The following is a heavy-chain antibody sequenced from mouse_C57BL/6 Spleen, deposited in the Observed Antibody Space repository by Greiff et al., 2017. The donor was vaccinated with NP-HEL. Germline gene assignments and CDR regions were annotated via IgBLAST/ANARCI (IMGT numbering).Heavy chain of an antibody. CDR1: GYSITSGYY. CDR3: ARDYGNYEDFDY. J-gene: IGHJ2*01. V-gene: IGHV3-6*01. Sequence: EVKLEESGPGLVKPSQSLSLTCSVTGYSITSGYYWNWIRQFPGNKLEWMGYISYDGSNNYNPSLKNRISITRDTSKNQFFLKLNSVTTEDTATYYCARDYGNYEDFDYWGQGTTLTVSS. CDR2: ISYDGSN. D-gene: IGHD2-1*01.